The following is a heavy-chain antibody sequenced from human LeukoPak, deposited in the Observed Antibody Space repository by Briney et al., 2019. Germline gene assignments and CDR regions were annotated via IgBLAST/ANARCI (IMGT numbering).Heavy chain of an antibody. CDR3: TTHRGTTYYMDV. V-gene: IGHV1-2*02. CDR2: INPNSGKT. Sequence: AASVTVSCKASGGTLSSYAISWVRQAPGQGREWMGGINPNSGKTNYAQTLQGRVTMTRHTSINTACMYLSRLRSNYTPVSYCTTHRGTTYYMDVWGKGTTVTIS. D-gene: IGHD1-1*01. J-gene: IGHJ6*03. CDR1: GGTLSSYA.